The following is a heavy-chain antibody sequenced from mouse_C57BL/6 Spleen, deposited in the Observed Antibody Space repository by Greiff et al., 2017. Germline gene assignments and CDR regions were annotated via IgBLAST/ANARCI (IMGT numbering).Heavy chain of an antibody. CDR2: IRNKANGYTT. CDR3: ARSIYYDYESYFDY. V-gene: IGHV7-3*01. D-gene: IGHD2-4*01. CDR1: GFTFTDYY. J-gene: IGHJ2*01. Sequence: EVKLMESGGGLVQPGGSLSLSCAASGFTFTDYYMSWVRQPPGKALEWLGFIRNKANGYTTEYSASVKGRFTISRDNSQSILYLQMNALRAEDSATYYCARSIYYDYESYFDYWGQGTTLTVSS.